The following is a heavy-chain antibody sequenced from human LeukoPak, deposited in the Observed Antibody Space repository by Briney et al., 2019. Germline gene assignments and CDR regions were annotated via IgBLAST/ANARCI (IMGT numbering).Heavy chain of an antibody. CDR3: ARGAYGSGSSYNYYGMDV. V-gene: IGHV5-51*01. J-gene: IGHJ6*02. CDR2: IYPDDSDT. Sequence: GESLKISCKGSGYSFGNRWIGWVRQMSGKGLEWMSIIYPDDSDTIYSPSFEGQVTISADKSITTAYLRWSSLKASDTAMYYCARGAYGSGSSYNYYGMDVWGQGTTVTVSS. CDR1: GYSFGNRW. D-gene: IGHD3-10*01.